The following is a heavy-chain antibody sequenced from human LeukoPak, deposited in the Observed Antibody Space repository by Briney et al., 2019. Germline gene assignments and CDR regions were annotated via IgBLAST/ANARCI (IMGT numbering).Heavy chain of an antibody. V-gene: IGHV3-23*01. J-gene: IGHJ4*02. CDR3: AKAGRGSGSYSDFDC. Sequence: GGSLRLSCAASGFTFSSYAMSWVRQAPGKGLEWVSVISGSAGSTYYADSVKGRFTISRDNSENTLYLQMNSLRAEDTAVYYCAKAGRGSGSYSDFDCWGQGTLVTVSS. CDR1: GFTFSSYA. CDR2: ISGSAGST. D-gene: IGHD3-10*01.